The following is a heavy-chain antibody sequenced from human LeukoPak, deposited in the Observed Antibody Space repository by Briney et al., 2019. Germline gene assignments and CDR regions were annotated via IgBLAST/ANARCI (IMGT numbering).Heavy chain of an antibody. J-gene: IGHJ6*03. Sequence: GGSLRLSCAASGFTFSNYGMHWVRQAPGKGLEWVAFIRYDGSNKYCADSVKGRFTVSRDNTKSTLYLQMNSLRAEDTAAYYCAKEKNDYSDYSYMDVWGKGTTVNVSS. CDR3: AKEKNDYSDYSYMDV. CDR1: GFTFSNYG. V-gene: IGHV3-30*02. CDR2: IRYDGSNK. D-gene: IGHD4-11*01.